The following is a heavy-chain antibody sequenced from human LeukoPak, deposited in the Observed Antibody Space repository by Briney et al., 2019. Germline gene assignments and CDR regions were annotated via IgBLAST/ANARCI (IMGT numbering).Heavy chain of an antibody. CDR2: IAYDGSNE. CDR3: AGRVVLAALGY. Sequence: GGSLRLSCAASGFTFSNYGMHWVRQAPGKGLEWVTVIAYDGSNEYYADSVRGRFTISRDNSKNTLYLQMNSLRADDTAVYYCAGRVVLAALGYWGQGDLVTVSS. CDR1: GFTFSNYG. V-gene: IGHV3-30*03. D-gene: IGHD2-15*01. J-gene: IGHJ4*02.